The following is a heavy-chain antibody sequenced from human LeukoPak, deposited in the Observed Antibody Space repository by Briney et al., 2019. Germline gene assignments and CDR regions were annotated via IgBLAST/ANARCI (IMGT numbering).Heavy chain of an antibody. CDR2: IYYSGST. J-gene: IGHJ5*02. Sequence: PSETLSLTCAVSGYSISSGYYWGWIRQPPGKGLEWIGSIYYSGSTYYNPSLKSRVTISVDTSKNQFSLKLSSVTAADTAVYYCARPISWQDWFDPWGQGTLVTVSS. V-gene: IGHV4-38-2*01. D-gene: IGHD5-12*01. CDR1: GYSISSGYY. CDR3: ARPISWQDWFDP.